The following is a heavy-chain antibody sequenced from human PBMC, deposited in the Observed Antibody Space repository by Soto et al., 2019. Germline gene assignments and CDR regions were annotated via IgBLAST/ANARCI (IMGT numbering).Heavy chain of an antibody. CDR1: GGSISSYY. CDR3: ASVYCSSSSCYPWGNWFDP. CDR2: IYYSGST. J-gene: IGHJ5*02. Sequence: SETLSLTCTVSGGSISSYYWSWIRQPPGKGLEWIGYIYYSGSTNYNPSLKSRVSISVDTSKNQFSLKLSSVTAADTAVYYCASVYCSSSSCYPWGNWFDPLGQGTLVTVSS. V-gene: IGHV4-59*01. D-gene: IGHD2-2*01.